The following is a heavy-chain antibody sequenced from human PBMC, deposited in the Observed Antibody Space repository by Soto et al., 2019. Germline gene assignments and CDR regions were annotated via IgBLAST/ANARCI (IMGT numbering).Heavy chain of an antibody. CDR1: GGSISSYY. V-gene: IGHV4-59*01. Sequence: SXTVSLTCTVSGGSISSYYWSWIRQPPGKGLEWIGYIYYTGSTSYNPSLKSRVTISIDKSTNQFYLKMSSVTAADTAVYYCARGPNYDFWSGYFRGWGQGTLVTVSS. D-gene: IGHD3-3*01. CDR2: IYYTGST. CDR3: ARGPNYDFWSGYFRG. J-gene: IGHJ4*02.